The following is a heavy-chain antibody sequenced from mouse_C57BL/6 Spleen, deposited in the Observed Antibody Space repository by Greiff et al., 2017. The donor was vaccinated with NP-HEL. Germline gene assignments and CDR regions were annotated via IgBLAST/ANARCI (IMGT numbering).Heavy chain of an antibody. J-gene: IGHJ2*01. D-gene: IGHD1-1*01. CDR2: IYPGDGDT. CDR1: GYAFSSSW. Sequence: QVQLQQSGPELVKPGASVKISCKASGYAFSSSWMNWVKQRPGKGLGWIGRIYPGDGDTNYNGKFKGKATLTADKSSSTAYMQLSSLTSEDSAVYFCARGYYGSSYDYFDYWGQGTTLTVSS. V-gene: IGHV1-82*01. CDR3: ARGYYGSSYDYFDY.